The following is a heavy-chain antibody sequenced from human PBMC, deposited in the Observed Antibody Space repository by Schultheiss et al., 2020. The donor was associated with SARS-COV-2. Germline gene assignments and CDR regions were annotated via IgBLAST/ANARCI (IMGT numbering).Heavy chain of an antibody. D-gene: IGHD3-9*01. V-gene: IGHV3-30*03. CDR3: ATRYDY. CDR1: GFTFSSYG. CDR2: ISYDGSNK. J-gene: IGHJ4*02. Sequence: GGSLRLSCAASGFTFSSYGMHWVRQAPGKGLEWVAVISYDGSNKYYADSVKGRFTISRDNSENTVYLQMNSLRPGDTAMYYCATRYDYWGQGTLVTVSS.